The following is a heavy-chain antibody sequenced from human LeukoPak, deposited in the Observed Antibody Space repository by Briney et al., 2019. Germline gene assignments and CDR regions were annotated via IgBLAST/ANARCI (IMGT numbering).Heavy chain of an antibody. J-gene: IGHJ4*02. CDR3: ARLSGTYGTTSRVLDN. D-gene: IGHD1-1*01. CDR1: GFSFTTYA. CDR2: ISGTGVDT. Sequence: PGGSLRLSCATSGFSFTTYAMTWVRQAPGKGLEWVSAISGTGVDTYYADSVRGRFTISRDNSRNTMYLQMNSLRAEDTAAYFCARLSGTYGTTSRVLDNWGQGTLVTVSS. V-gene: IGHV3-23*01.